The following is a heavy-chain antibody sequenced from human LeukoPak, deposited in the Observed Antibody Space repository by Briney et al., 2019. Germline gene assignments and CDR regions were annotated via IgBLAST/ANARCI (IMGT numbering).Heavy chain of an antibody. J-gene: IGHJ5*02. Sequence: SETLSLTCTVSGGSISSYYWSWIRQPAGKGLEWIGRIYTSGSTNYNPSLKSRVTMSVDTSKSQFSLKLSSVTAADTAVYYCARDLHVDTAMVNWFDPWGQGTLVTVSS. CDR2: IYTSGST. V-gene: IGHV4-4*07. CDR1: GGSISSYY. D-gene: IGHD5-18*01. CDR3: ARDLHVDTAMVNWFDP.